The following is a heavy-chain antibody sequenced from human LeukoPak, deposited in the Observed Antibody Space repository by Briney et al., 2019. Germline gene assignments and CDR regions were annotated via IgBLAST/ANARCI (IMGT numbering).Heavy chain of an antibody. CDR2: ISYDGSFQ. CDR3: AREIRGYYAAY. Sequence: GALRLSCAASGFNFVNYAIHWVRQAPGKGLDWVALISYDGSFQSYADSVKGRSTISRDSSTNTVSLQMNSLRDEDTAMYYCAREIRGYYAAYWGQGILVTVSS. CDR1: GFNFVNYA. J-gene: IGHJ4*02. D-gene: IGHD3-3*01. V-gene: IGHV3-30*04.